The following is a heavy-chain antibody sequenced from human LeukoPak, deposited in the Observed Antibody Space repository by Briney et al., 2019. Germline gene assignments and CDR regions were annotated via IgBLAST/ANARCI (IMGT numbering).Heavy chain of an antibody. V-gene: IGHV4-59*08. D-gene: IGHD2-2*01. Sequence: SETLSLTCTVSGGSISSYYWSWIRQPPGKGLEWIGYIYYSGSTNYNPSLKSRVTISVDTSKNQFSLKLSSVTAADTAVYYCARQKTSSIGAFDIWGQGTMVTVSS. CDR1: GGSISSYY. CDR3: ARQKTSSIGAFDI. J-gene: IGHJ3*02. CDR2: IYYSGST.